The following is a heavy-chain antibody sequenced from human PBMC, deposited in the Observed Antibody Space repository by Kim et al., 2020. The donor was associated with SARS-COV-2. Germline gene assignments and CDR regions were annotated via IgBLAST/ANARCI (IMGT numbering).Heavy chain of an antibody. CDR1: GFTFSTYG. Sequence: GGSLRLSCATSGFTFSTYGIHWVRQAPGKGLEWVAVISYDGDDKYYADSVKGRFTISRDNSKNTLYLQMNSLRADDTAVYYCVKGRWYGDYASDYWGQGTLVTVSS. J-gene: IGHJ4*02. CDR2: ISYDGDDK. V-gene: IGHV3-30*18. D-gene: IGHD4-17*01. CDR3: VKGRWYGDYASDY.